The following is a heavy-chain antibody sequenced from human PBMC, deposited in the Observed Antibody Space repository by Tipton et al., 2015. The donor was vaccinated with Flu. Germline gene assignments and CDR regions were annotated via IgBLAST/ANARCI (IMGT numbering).Heavy chain of an antibody. CDR2: ISSSGSTI. J-gene: IGHJ4*02. Sequence: SLRLSCAASGFTFSSYEMNWVRQAPGKGLEWVSYISSSGSTIYYADSVKGRFTISRDNAKNPLYLQMNSLRAEDTAVYYCARDGRYSSGWYARFDYWGQGTLVTVSS. CDR3: ARDGRYSSGWYARFDY. D-gene: IGHD6-19*01. V-gene: IGHV3-48*03. CDR1: GFTFSSYE.